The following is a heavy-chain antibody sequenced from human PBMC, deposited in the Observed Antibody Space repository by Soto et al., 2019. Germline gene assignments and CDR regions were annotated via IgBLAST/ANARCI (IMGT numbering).Heavy chain of an antibody. CDR3: ARVVGWGSGSWGNYYYYYMDV. CDR1: GFTFSSYW. J-gene: IGHJ6*03. Sequence: PGGSLRLSCAASGFTFSSYWMSWVRQAPGKGLEWVANIKQDGSEKNYVDSVKGRYTISRDNAKYSLYLQMYILRAEDTAVYYCARVVGWGSGSWGNYYYYYMDVWGKGTTVTVSS. CDR2: IKQDGSEK. D-gene: IGHD3-10*01. V-gene: IGHV3-7*01.